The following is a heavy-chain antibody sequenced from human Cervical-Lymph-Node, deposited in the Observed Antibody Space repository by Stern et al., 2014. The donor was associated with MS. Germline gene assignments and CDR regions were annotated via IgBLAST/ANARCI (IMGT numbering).Heavy chain of an antibody. V-gene: IGHV4-31*03. CDR2: IYYSGST. Sequence: VQLVESGPGLVKPSQTLSLTCTVSGGSISSGGYYWSWIRQHPGKGLEWIGYIYYSGSTYYNPSLKSRVTISVDTSKNQFSLKLSSVTAADTAVYYCARWTRNNWYFDLWGRGTLVTVSS. CDR1: GGSISSGGYY. J-gene: IGHJ2*01. D-gene: IGHD3/OR15-3a*01. CDR3: ARWTRNNWYFDL.